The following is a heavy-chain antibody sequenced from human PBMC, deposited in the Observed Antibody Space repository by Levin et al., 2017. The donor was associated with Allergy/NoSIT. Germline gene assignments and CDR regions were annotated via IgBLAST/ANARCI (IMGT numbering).Heavy chain of an antibody. J-gene: IGHJ3*02. Sequence: GESLKISCAASGFTVSSNYMSWVRQAPGKGLEWVSVIYSGGSTYYADSVKGRFTISRDNSKNTLYLQMNSLRAEDTAVYYCARESGYYGAGSDGAFHIWGQGTMVTVSS. V-gene: IGHV3-53*01. CDR1: GFTVSSNY. CDR3: ARESGYYGAGSDGAFHI. D-gene: IGHD3-10*01. CDR2: IYSGGST.